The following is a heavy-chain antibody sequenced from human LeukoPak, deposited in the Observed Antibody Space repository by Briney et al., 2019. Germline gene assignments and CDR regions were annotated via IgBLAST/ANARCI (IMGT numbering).Heavy chain of an antibody. J-gene: IGHJ4*02. CDR3: AKGPPRDQLLWSFDY. CDR2: INPSGGST. CDR1: GYTFTSYY. V-gene: IGHV1-46*01. Sequence: ASVKVSCKASGYTFTSYYMHWVRQAPGQGLEWMGIINPSGGSTSYAQKFQGRVTMTRDTSTSTVYMELSSLRSEDTAVYYCAKGPPRDQLLWSFDYWGQGTLVTVSS. D-gene: IGHD2-2*01.